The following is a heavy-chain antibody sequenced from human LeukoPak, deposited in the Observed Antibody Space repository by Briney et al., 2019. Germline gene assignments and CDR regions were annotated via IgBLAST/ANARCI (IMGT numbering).Heavy chain of an antibody. CDR2: IIPIFGTA. CDR1: GGTFSSYA. V-gene: IGHV1-69*01. CDR3: ARGRGYSGYDSPLDY. D-gene: IGHD5-12*01. J-gene: IGHJ4*02. Sequence: ASVKVSCKASGGTFSSYAISWVRQAPGQGLEWMGGIIPIFGTANYAQKFQGRVTITAGESTSTAYMELSSLRSEDTAVYYCARGRGYSGYDSPLDYWGQGTLVTVSS.